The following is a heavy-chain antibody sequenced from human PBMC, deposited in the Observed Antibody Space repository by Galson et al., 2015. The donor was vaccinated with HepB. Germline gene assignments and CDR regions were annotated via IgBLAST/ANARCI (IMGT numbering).Heavy chain of an antibody. CDR2: ISGSGGST. V-gene: IGHV3-23*01. Sequence: SLRLSCAASGFTFSSYAMSWVRQAPGKGLEWVSAISGSGGSTYYADSVKGRFTISRDNSKNTLYLQMNSLRAEDTAVYYCAKVLFTGMKTGYDAFDIWGQGTMVTVSS. CDR1: GFTFSSYA. J-gene: IGHJ3*02. CDR3: AKVLFTGMKTGYDAFDI. D-gene: IGHD1-14*01.